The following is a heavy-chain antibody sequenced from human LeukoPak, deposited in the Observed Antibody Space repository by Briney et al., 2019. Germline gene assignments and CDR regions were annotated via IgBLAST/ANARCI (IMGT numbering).Heavy chain of an antibody. CDR2: ISGSGGGT. Sequence: GGSLRLSCAASGFTFSSYAMSWVRQAPGKGLEWVSGISGSGGGTYYADSVKGRFTISRDNSKNTLYLQMNSLRAEDTAVYYCAKRSSSGQGPNFDYWAQGALVTVSS. CDR1: GFTFSSYA. CDR3: AKRSSSGQGPNFDY. D-gene: IGHD6-19*01. J-gene: IGHJ4*02. V-gene: IGHV3-23*01.